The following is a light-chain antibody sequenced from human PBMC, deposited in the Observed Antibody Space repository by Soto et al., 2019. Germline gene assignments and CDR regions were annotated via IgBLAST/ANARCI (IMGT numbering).Light chain of an antibody. V-gene: IGKV1-9*01. CDR2: AAS. CDR1: QGISSY. J-gene: IGKJ5*01. CDR3: QQLNSYPIT. Sequence: IQLTQSPSSLSASVGDRVTITCRASQGISSYLAWYQQKPGKAPKLLIYAASTLQSGVPSRFSGSGSGTDFPLPISRLQPEDFATYYCQQLNSYPITFGQGTRLEIK.